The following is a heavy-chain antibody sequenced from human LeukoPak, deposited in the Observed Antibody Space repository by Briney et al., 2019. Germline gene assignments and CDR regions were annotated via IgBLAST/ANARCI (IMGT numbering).Heavy chain of an antibody. CDR1: GFSFSSYG. J-gene: IGHJ4*02. CDR2: ISGSGSFT. CDR3: AKTPDVWNWKYYFDY. Sequence: AGGSLRLSCAASGFSFSSYGMSWVRQAPGKGLEWVSTISGSGSFTYYADSVKGRFSISRDNSKNTLYLQMSSLSAEDTAVYYCAKTPDVWNWKYYFDYWGQGTLVTVSS. D-gene: IGHD1-1*01. V-gene: IGHV3-23*01.